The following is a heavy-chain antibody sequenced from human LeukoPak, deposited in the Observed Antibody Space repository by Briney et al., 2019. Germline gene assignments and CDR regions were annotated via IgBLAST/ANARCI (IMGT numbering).Heavy chain of an antibody. Sequence: SVKVSCKASGGTFNSYAISWVRQAPGQGLEWMGGIIPIFGTANYAQKFQGRVTITADESTSTAYMELSSLRSEDTAVYYCATSQNETRYSSGWSYYFDHWGQGTLVTVSS. V-gene: IGHV1-69*01. D-gene: IGHD6-19*01. J-gene: IGHJ4*02. CDR2: IIPIFGTA. CDR3: ATSQNETRYSSGWSYYFDH. CDR1: GGTFNSYA.